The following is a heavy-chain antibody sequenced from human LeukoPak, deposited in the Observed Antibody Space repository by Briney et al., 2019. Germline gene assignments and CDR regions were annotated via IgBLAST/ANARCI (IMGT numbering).Heavy chain of an antibody. Sequence: LPGRSLRLSCAASGFTFSSYAMHWVRQAPGKGREWVAVISYDGSNKYYADSVKGRFTISRDNSKNTLYLQMNSLRAEDTAVYYCARDPDMIAYYYYGMDVWGQGTTVTVSS. CDR1: GFTFSSYA. CDR2: ISYDGSNK. J-gene: IGHJ6*02. D-gene: IGHD3-22*01. V-gene: IGHV3-30-3*01. CDR3: ARDPDMIAYYYYGMDV.